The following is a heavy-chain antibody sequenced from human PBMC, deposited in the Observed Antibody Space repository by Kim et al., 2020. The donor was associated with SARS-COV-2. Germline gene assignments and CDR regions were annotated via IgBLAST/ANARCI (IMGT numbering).Heavy chain of an antibody. CDR2: IRSQNLGGSA. V-gene: IGHV3-15*01. Sequence: GGSLRLSCAASGFTFSKAWMSWVRQAPGKGLEWVGRIRSQNLGGSAEYAAPVKGRFTISRDDSKDTLYLQMNSLKSEDTAVYYCTTDPETGLGSYMWGNWGQGTLVTVSS. CDR3: TTDPETGLGSYMWGN. D-gene: IGHD3-10*01. J-gene: IGHJ4*02. CDR1: GFTFSKAW.